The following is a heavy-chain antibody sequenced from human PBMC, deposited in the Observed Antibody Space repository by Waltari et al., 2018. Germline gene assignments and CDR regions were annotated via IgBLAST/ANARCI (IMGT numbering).Heavy chain of an antibody. CDR3: ARGRGANINTIRGVFDI. Sequence: VRQSPGKGLEWIGEIYHTVTTNYKPSLKRRVTISLDKSKNQFSLKFTSGTAADTAVYYCARGRGANINTIRGVFDIWGQGTMVTVSS. J-gene: IGHJ3*02. V-gene: IGHV4-4*02. CDR2: IYHTVTT. D-gene: IGHD3-10*01.